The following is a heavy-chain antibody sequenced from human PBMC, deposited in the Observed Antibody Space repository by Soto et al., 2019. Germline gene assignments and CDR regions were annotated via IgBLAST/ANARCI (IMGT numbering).Heavy chain of an antibody. CDR3: ARPYGGKIGDAPDL. CDR2: IYGNGAGI. Sequence: EVHLLESGGGLVQPGGSLRLSCAASGFTFSAYAMTWVRQAPGKGLESVSGIYGNGAGIQYADSVRGRFTISRDNSKKTLYLHMNSLRAEDSAVYYCARPYGGKIGDAPDLWGPGTRVTVSS. J-gene: IGHJ3*01. V-gene: IGHV3-23*01. CDR1: GFTFSAYA. D-gene: IGHD4-17*01.